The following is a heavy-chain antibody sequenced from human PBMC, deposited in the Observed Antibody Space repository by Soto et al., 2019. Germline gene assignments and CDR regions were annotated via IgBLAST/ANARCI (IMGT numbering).Heavy chain of an antibody. CDR3: AKDRETNKYCSGGSCYYFDY. CDR2: ISGSGGST. D-gene: IGHD2-15*01. Sequence: EVQLLESGGGLVQPGGSLRLSCAASGFTFSSYAMSWVRQAPGKGLEWVSAISGSGGSTYYADSVKGRFTISRDNSKNTLYLQMNSLRAEDTAVYYCAKDRETNKYCSGGSCYYFDYWGQGTLVTVSS. CDR1: GFTFSSYA. J-gene: IGHJ4*02. V-gene: IGHV3-23*01.